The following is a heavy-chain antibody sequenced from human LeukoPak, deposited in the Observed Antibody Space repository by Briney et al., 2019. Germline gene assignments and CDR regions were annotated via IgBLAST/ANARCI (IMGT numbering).Heavy chain of an antibody. J-gene: IGHJ4*02. Sequence: SETLSLTCTVSSGSTSSGDYYWTWIRQPPGKGLEWIGYIYYSGSTYYNPSLKSRVTISVDTSKNQFSLKLSSVTAADTAVYYCARTKYSSGWYVVRSGDPFDYWGQGTLVTVSS. CDR3: ARTKYSSGWYVVRSGDPFDY. D-gene: IGHD6-19*01. CDR1: SGSTSSGDYY. V-gene: IGHV4-30-4*08. CDR2: IYYSGST.